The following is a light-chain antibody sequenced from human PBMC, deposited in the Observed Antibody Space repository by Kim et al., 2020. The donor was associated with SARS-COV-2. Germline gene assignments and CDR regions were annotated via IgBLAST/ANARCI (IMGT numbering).Light chain of an antibody. CDR3: GAWDDSLNGHWV. CDR2: GKN. CDR1: RSKIGSNA. Sequence: RRVTSAWSGGRSKIGSNAGSWYQQRPGTAPKLLIYGKNQRPSGVPDRFSGSKSGTSASLAISGLQSEDEADYYCGAWDDSLNGHWVFGGGTQLTVL. V-gene: IGLV1-44*01. J-gene: IGLJ3*02.